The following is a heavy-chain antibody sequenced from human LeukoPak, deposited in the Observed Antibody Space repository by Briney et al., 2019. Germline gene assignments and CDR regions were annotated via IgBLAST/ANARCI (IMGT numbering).Heavy chain of an antibody. J-gene: IGHJ4*02. Sequence: GGSLRLSCAASGFTFSSYGMHRVRQAPGKGLEWVAVIWYDGSNKYYADSVKGRFTISRDNSKNTLYLQMNSLRAEDTAVYYCARDLITMVRGVIKKNYFDYWGQGTLVTVSS. D-gene: IGHD3-10*01. CDR3: ARDLITMVRGVIKKNYFDY. CDR1: GFTFSSYG. CDR2: IWYDGSNK. V-gene: IGHV3-33*01.